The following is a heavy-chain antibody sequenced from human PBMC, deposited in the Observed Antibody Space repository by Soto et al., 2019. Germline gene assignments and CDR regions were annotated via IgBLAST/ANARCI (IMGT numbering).Heavy chain of an antibody. V-gene: IGHV3-30*03. CDR1: GFSFSAYG. D-gene: IGHD5-12*01. J-gene: IGHJ2*01. CDR2: IAYDGSDE. CDR3: AREVATQPIGWYFDL. Sequence: QPGGSLRLSCAASGFSFSAYGMHWVRQAPGKGLEWVAVIAYDGSDEYYGDSVKGRFTISRDNSKNTLYLQMDSLRAEDTAVFYCAREVATQPIGWYFDLWGRGTLVTVSS.